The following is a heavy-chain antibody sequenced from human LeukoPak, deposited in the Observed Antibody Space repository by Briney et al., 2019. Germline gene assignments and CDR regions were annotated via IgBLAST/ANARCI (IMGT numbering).Heavy chain of an antibody. CDR3: ASIAVAGHFDY. V-gene: IGHV3-23*01. D-gene: IGHD6-19*01. J-gene: IGHJ4*02. CDR1: GFTFSSYA. CDR2: ISGSGGST. Sequence: GGSLRLSCAASGFTFSSYAMSWVRQAPGKGLEWVSAISGSGGSTYYADSVKGRLTISRDNSKNTMYLQMNSLGAEDTSVYYCASIAVAGHFDYWGQGTLVTVSS.